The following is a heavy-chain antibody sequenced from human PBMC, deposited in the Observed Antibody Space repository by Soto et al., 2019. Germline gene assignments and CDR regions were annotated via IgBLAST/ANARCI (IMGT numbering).Heavy chain of an antibody. CDR3: ATEMGATQGPFDN. J-gene: IGHJ4*02. CDR2: LSNTGRRT. CDR1: VFPFGANA. D-gene: IGHD1-26*01. Sequence: EVKVLESGGGLVQPGGSLRLSCVVSVFPFGANAMSWVRQAPGKGLEGVSGLSNTGRRTSYADSVKGRFNISRDNSENTVYLQMNSLRVEDTAVYYCATEMGATQGPFDNWGQGTLVNVSS. V-gene: IGHV3-23*01.